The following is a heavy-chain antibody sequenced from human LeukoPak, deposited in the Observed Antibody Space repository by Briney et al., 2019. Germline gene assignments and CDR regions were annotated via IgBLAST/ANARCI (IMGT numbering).Heavy chain of an antibody. CDR1: GYTFTGYY. CDR2: INPNSGGT. V-gene: IGHV1-2*02. D-gene: IGHD6-13*01. Sequence: ASVKVSCKASGYTFTGYYMHWVRQAPGQGLEWMGWINPNSGGTNYAQKFQGRVTMTRDTSISTAYMELSRLRSDDTAVYYRARALRYSISWPHDAFDIWGQGTMVTVSS. J-gene: IGHJ3*02. CDR3: ARALRYSISWPHDAFDI.